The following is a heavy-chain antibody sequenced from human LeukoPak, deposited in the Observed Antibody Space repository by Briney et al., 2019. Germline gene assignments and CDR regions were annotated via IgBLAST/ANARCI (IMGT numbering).Heavy chain of an antibody. CDR2: ISGSGGGT. V-gene: IGHV3-23*01. CDR3: ARWFGDRYWYFDL. Sequence: GGSLRLSCAASGFTFSTYGMSWVRQAPGKGLEWVSAISGSGGGTYFADSVKGRFTVSRDNSKNTLYLQMNSLRVEDTAVYYCARWFGDRYWYFDLWGRGTLVTVSS. D-gene: IGHD3-10*01. J-gene: IGHJ2*01. CDR1: GFTFSTYG.